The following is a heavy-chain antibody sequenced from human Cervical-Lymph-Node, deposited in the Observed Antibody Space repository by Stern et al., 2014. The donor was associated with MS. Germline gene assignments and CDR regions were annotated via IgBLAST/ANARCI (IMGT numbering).Heavy chain of an antibody. V-gene: IGHV3-74*02. Sequence: EVQLVESGGGLVQPGGSLRLSCVGSGFTFSSYWMHWVRQAPGKGLVWVSRINSDGSSTSYADSVKGRFTISRDNAKNTLYLQMNSLRAEDTAVYYCARGQYGSGSFSPYYYYGMDVWGQGTTVTVSS. CDR1: GFTFSSYW. CDR2: INSDGSST. J-gene: IGHJ6*02. CDR3: ARGQYGSGSFSPYYYYGMDV. D-gene: IGHD3-10*01.